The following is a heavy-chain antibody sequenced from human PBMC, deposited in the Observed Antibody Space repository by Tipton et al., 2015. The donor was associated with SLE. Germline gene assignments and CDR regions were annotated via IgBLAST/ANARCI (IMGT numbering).Heavy chain of an antibody. CDR3: SRGFLYDGFQV. J-gene: IGHJ1*01. CDR1: GGSLSSYY. Sequence: TLSLTCTVSGGSLSSYYWSWIRQSPEKGLEWIGYLSYSGSTNYNPSLESRVTISVDTSKNQFSLKLSSVTPEDTAVYYCSRGFLYDGFQVWGQGTLVTVSS. D-gene: IGHD2-2*02. CDR2: LSYSGST. V-gene: IGHV4-59*12.